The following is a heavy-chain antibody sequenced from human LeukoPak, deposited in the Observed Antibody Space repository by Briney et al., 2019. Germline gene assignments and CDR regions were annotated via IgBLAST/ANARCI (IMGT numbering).Heavy chain of an antibody. CDR1: GFTFSSYS. V-gene: IGHV3-48*01. CDR3: ARESGIGGSYVDY. J-gene: IGHJ4*02. Sequence: GGSLRLSCAASGFTFSSYSMNWVRQAPGEGLEWVSYISSSSSHIYYADSVKGRFTISRDNAKNSLYLQMNSLRAEDTAVYYCARESGIGGSYVDYWGQGTLVTVSS. D-gene: IGHD3-16*01. CDR2: ISSSSSHI.